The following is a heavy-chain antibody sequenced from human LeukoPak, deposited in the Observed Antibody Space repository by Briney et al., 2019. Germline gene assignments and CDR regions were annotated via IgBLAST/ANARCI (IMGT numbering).Heavy chain of an antibody. CDR2: INTDGSGT. CDR1: GFSSSTYW. CDR3: AGYYYDSRGYFAHDY. V-gene: IGHV3-74*01. D-gene: IGHD3-22*01. J-gene: IGHJ4*02. Sequence: GGSLRLSCAASGFSSSTYWMHWVRQAPGKGLVWLSRINTDGSGTNYADSVKGRFTVSRDNAKNTLYLQMNSLRAEDTAVYFCAGYYYDSRGYFAHDYWGQGTLVIVSS.